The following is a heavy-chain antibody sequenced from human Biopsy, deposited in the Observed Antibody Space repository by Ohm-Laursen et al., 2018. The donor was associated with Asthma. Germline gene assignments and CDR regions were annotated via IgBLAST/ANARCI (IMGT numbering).Heavy chain of an antibody. CDR1: GGSMSSSSCY. V-gene: IGHV4-39*01. CDR2: ISYTGNA. J-gene: IGHJ4*02. CDR3: ARHWDWGSFFDY. Sequence: TLSLTCTVSGGSMSSSSCYWGWIRQPPGKGLEWMGSISYTGNAYHNPSLKSRVTISVDTSKNHFSLKLSSVTAADTAVYYCARHWDWGSFFDYWGQGTPVTVSS. D-gene: IGHD7-27*01.